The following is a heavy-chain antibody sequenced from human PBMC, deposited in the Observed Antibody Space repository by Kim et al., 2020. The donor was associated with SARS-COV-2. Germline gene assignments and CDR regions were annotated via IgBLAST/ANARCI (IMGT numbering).Heavy chain of an antibody. CDR1: GYTFTSYG. CDR3: ARDQCSSTSCYISVGGDGLTNFDY. D-gene: IGHD2-2*02. CDR2: ISAYNGNT. Sequence: ASVKVSCKASGYTFTSYGISWVRQAPGQGLEWMGWISAYNGNTNYAQKLQGRVTMTTDTSTSTAYMELRSLRSDDTAVYYCARDQCSSTSCYISVGGDGLTNFDYWGQGTLVTVSS. J-gene: IGHJ4*02. V-gene: IGHV1-18*04.